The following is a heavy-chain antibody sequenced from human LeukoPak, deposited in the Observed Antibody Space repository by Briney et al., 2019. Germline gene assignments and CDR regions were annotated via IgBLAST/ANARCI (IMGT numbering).Heavy chain of an antibody. J-gene: IGHJ6*02. Sequence: GASVKVSCKASGYTFTGYYMHWVRQAPGQGLEWMGWINPNSGGTNYAQKFQGRVTMTRDTSISTAYMELSRLRSDDTAVYYCASPVSRRYYYYGMDVWGQGTTVTVSS. CDR1: GYTFTGYY. CDR2: INPNSGGT. CDR3: ASPVSRRYYYYGMDV. V-gene: IGHV1-2*02.